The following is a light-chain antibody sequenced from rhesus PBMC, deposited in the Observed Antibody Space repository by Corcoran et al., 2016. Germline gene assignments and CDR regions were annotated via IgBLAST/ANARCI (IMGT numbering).Light chain of an antibody. CDR2: KAS. V-gene: IGKV1-74*01. Sequence: DIQMTQSPSSLSASVGDRVTITCRASENVNNYLNWYQQKQGKAPKLLIYKASTLQSGVPSRFSGSGAETDYTFTISSLQPEDVATYYCQHGYGTPLTFGGGTKVEIK. CDR1: ENVNNY. J-gene: IGKJ4*01. CDR3: QHGYGTPLT.